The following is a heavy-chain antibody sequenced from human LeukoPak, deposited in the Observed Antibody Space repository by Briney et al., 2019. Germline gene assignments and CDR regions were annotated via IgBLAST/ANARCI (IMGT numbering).Heavy chain of an antibody. CDR1: GYTLTGYY. CDR2: INPNSGGT. CDR3: ARGGRATIYDFWSGPEIFFDY. J-gene: IGHJ4*02. D-gene: IGHD3-3*01. V-gene: IGHV1-2*04. Sequence: ASVKVSCKASGYTLTGYYMHWVRQAPGQGLEWMGWINPNSGGTNYAQKFQGWVTMTRDTSISTAYMELSRLRSDDTAVYYCARGGRATIYDFWSGPEIFFDYWGQGTLVTVSS.